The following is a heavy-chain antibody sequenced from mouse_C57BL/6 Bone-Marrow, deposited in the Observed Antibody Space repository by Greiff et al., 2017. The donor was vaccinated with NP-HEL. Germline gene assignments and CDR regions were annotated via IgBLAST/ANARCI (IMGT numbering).Heavy chain of an antibody. V-gene: IGHV14-4*01. CDR3: TATPHPFYDYDFAY. D-gene: IGHD2-4*01. CDR2: IDPENGDT. CDR1: GFNIKDDY. Sequence: EVQLQQSGAALVRPGASVKLSCTASGFNIKDDYMHWVTQRPEQGLEWIGWIDPENGDTEYASKFQGKGTITADTSSNTAYLQLSSLTSEDTAVYYCTATPHPFYDYDFAYWGQATLVTASA. J-gene: IGHJ3*01.